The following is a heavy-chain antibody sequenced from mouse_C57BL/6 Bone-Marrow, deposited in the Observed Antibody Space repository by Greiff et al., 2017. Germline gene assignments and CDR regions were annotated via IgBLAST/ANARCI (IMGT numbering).Heavy chain of an antibody. D-gene: IGHD1-1*01. CDR3: TGRYYGSAYYFDY. CDR2: ISSGGDYI. CDR1: GFTFSSYA. V-gene: IGHV5-9-1*02. J-gene: IGHJ2*01. Sequence: EVHLVESGEGLVKPGGSLKLSCAASGFTFSSYAMSWVRQTPEKRLEWVAYISSGGDYIYYADTVKGRFTISRDNARNTLYLQMSSLKSEDTAMYYCTGRYYGSAYYFDYWGQGTTLTVSS.